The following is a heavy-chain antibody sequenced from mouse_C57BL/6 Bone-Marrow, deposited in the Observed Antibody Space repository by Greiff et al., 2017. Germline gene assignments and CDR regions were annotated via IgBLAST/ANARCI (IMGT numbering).Heavy chain of an antibody. CDR3: ARERRIYYYGSSPYYFDY. J-gene: IGHJ2*01. Sequence: EVQLVESGGGLVKPGGSLKLSCAASGFTFSSYAMSWVRQTPEKRLEWVATISDGGSYTYYPDNVKGRFTISRDNAKNNLYLQMSHLKSEDTAMYYYARERRIYYYGSSPYYFDYWGQGTTLTVSS. CDR1: GFTFSSYA. V-gene: IGHV5-4*01. D-gene: IGHD1-1*01. CDR2: ISDGGSYT.